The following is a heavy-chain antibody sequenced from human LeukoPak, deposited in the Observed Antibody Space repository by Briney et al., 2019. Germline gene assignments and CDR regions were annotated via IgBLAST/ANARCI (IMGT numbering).Heavy chain of an antibody. CDR3: VRGASHLAY. CDR1: GGSFSGYY. J-gene: IGHJ4*02. V-gene: IGHV3-23*01. D-gene: IGHD4/OR15-4a*01. CDR2: ISRSGAYA. Sequence: PSETLSLTCAVYGGSFSGYYWSWVRQAPGKGLEWVSSISRSGAYAHYADSVKGRFTISRDNSNSTLFLQMNSLRGDDTAVYYCVRGASHLAYWGQGTLVTASS.